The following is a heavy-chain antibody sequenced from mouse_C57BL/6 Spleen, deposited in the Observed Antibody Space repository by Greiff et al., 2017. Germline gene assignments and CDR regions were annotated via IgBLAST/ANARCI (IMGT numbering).Heavy chain of an antibody. Sequence: DVQLQESGPGLVKPSQSLSLTCSVTGYSITSGYYWNWIRQFPGNKLEWMGYISYDGSNNYNPSLKNRISITRDTSKNQFFLKLHSVTTEDTATYYCARGDGNYGWFAYWGQGTLVTVSA. D-gene: IGHD2-1*01. CDR1: GYSITSGYY. V-gene: IGHV3-6*01. J-gene: IGHJ3*01. CDR3: ARGDGNYGWFAY. CDR2: ISYDGSN.